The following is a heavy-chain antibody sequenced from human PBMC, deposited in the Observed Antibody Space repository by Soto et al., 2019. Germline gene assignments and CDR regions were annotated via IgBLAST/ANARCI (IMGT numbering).Heavy chain of an antibody. CDR1: GGSFSIYG. J-gene: IGHJ3*02. CDR2: IMPRFHTT. V-gene: IGHV1-69*01. D-gene: IGHD4-17*01. CDR3: ARERYGDFDADPFDI. Sequence: QVQLVQAGAEVKKPGSSVKLSCKASGGSFSIYGISWVRQAPGQGLEWMGGIMPRFHTTTYAQKFQGRITITADESTNIAYLQLDSLRSADTALFYCARERYGDFDADPFDIWGQGTMVTVSS.